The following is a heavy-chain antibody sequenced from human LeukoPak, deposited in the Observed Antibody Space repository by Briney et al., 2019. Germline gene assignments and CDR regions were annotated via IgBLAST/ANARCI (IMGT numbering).Heavy chain of an antibody. CDR2: IDYSGST. CDR1: GGSISSGDYY. V-gene: IGHV4-31*03. J-gene: IGHJ5*02. CDR3: ANYGSGSYRFDP. D-gene: IGHD3-10*01. Sequence: SQTLSLTCTVSGGSISSGDYYWNWIRQHPGKGLEGIGYIDYSGSTYYNPSLKSRVTISVDTSKNQLSLKLSSVTAADTAVYYCANYGSGSYRFDPWGQGTLVTVSS.